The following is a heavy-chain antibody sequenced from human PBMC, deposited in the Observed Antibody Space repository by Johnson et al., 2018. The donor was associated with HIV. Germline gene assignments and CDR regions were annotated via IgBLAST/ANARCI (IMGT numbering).Heavy chain of an antibody. Sequence: VQLVESGGGLVQPGGSLRLSCAASGFTVSSNYMSWVRQAPGKGLEWVSVVYSGGTTHYADSVKGRSTISRDNSKNTLYLQMNSLRAEDTAVYYCTKVMTASSVNSFGGVIDASYIWGQGTMVTVS. D-gene: IGHD3-16*01. V-gene: IGHV3-66*02. CDR2: VYSGGTT. CDR3: TKVMTASSVNSFGGVIDASYI. J-gene: IGHJ3*02. CDR1: GFTVSSNY.